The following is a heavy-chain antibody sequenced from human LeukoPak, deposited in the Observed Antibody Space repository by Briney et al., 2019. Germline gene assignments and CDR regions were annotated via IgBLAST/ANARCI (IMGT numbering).Heavy chain of an antibody. J-gene: IGHJ5*02. V-gene: IGHV3-30*18. D-gene: IGHD3-22*01. CDR3: AKDHPYYYDSSGAVDP. Sequence: TGGSLRLSCAASGFTFSSHGMHWVRQAPGKGLEWVAGISDDGRNEYYADSVKGRSIISRDNSKNTLHLQMNSLRAEDTAVYYCAKDHPYYYDSSGAVDPWGQGTLVTVSS. CDR1: GFTFSSHG. CDR2: ISDDGRNE.